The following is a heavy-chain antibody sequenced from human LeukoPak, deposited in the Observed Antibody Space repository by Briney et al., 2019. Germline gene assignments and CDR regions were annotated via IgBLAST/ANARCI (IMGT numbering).Heavy chain of an antibody. V-gene: IGHV4-38-2*02. CDR3: ARDPGYTANWNYFDY. D-gene: IGHD1-20*01. Sequence: SETLSLTCAVSGYSISSGYYWGWIRQPPGKGLEWIGTFHHPGTTYYNPSLSSRVTISVGTSKNQFSLRLNSVTAADTAVYFCARDPGYTANWNYFDYWGQGALVTVSS. CDR2: FHHPGTT. J-gene: IGHJ4*02. CDR1: GYSISSGYY.